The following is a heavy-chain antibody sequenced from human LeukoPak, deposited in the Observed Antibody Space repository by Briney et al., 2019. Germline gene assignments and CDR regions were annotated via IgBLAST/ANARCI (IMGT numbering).Heavy chain of an antibody. V-gene: IGHV3-21*01. CDR1: GFTFSSYS. J-gene: IGHJ4*02. Sequence: GGSLRLSCAASGFTFSSYSMNWVRQAPGKGLEWVSPISSSSSYIYYADSVKGRFTISRDNAKNSLYLQMDSPRAEDTAVYYCAREPEWLLRRGPFDYWGQGTLVTVSS. D-gene: IGHD5-12*01. CDR3: AREPEWLLRRGPFDY. CDR2: ISSSSSYI.